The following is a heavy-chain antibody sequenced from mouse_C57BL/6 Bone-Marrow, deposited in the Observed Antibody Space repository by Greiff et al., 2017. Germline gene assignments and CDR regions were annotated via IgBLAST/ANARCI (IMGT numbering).Heavy chain of an antibody. V-gene: IGHV14-4*01. J-gene: IGHJ1*03. Sequence: VQLQQSVAELVRPGASVKLSCTASGFNIKDDYMHWVKQRPEQGLEWIGWIDPENGDTVYAPKFQGKATITADTSSTTAYMQLSSLTSEDTAVYYCTTGGYFDVWGTGTMVTVSS. CDR3: TTGGYFDV. CDR1: GFNIKDDY. CDR2: IDPENGDT.